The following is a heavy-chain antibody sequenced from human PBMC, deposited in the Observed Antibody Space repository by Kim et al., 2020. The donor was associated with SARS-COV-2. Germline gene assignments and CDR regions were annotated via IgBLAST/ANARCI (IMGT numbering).Heavy chain of an antibody. Sequence: SETLSLTCAVYGGSFSGYYWSWIRQPPGKGLEWIGEINHSGSTNYNPSLKSRVTISVDTSKNQFSLKLSSVTAADTAVYYCARSRAYYDFWSGYYFYWGQGTLVTVSS. J-gene: IGHJ4*02. D-gene: IGHD3-3*01. CDR3: ARSRAYYDFWSGYYFY. CDR2: INHSGST. CDR1: GGSFSGYY. V-gene: IGHV4-34*01.